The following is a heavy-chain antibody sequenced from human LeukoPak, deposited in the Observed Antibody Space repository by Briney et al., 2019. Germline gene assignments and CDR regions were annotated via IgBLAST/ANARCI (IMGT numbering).Heavy chain of an antibody. CDR2: IYYSGST. Sequence: SQTLSLTCTVSGGSISSGGYYWSWIRQHPGKGLERIGYIYYSGSTYYNPPLKSRVTISVDTSKNQFSLKLSSVTAADTAVYYCARGRDYGGNGGPHAFDIWGQGTMVTVSS. V-gene: IGHV4-31*03. CDR1: GGSISSGGYY. CDR3: ARGRDYGGNGGPHAFDI. J-gene: IGHJ3*02. D-gene: IGHD4-23*01.